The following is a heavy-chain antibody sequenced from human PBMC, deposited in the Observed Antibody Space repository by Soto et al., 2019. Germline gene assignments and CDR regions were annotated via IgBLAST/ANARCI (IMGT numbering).Heavy chain of an antibody. CDR1: GFTFSSYA. D-gene: IGHD2-15*01. Sequence: PWGSLRLSCSASGFTFSSYAMSWCRQAPGKGLEWVSAISGSGGSTYYADSVKGRFTISRDNSKNTLYLQMNSLRAEDTAVYYCAKDQGAYSPDWFVPWGQGTLVTVSS. CDR2: ISGSGGST. CDR3: AKDQGAYSPDWFVP. J-gene: IGHJ5*02. V-gene: IGHV3-23*01.